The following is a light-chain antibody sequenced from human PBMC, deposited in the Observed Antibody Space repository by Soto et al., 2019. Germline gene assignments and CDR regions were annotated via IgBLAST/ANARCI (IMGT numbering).Light chain of an antibody. CDR3: QQYHDWPSST. CDR1: QSISNN. V-gene: IGKV3-15*01. CDR2: AAS. J-gene: IGKJ2*02. Sequence: EIVMTQSPATLSVSPGERATLSCRASQSISNNVAWYQQKPGQAPRLLISAASTRATGIPARFSGSGSGTEFILTISSLQSEDFAVYYCQQYHDWPSSTFCQGTKLEIK.